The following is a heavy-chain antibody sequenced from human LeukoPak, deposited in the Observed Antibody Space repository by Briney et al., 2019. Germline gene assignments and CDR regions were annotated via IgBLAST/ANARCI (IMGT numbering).Heavy chain of an antibody. CDR1: GFTFSSNA. D-gene: IGHD4-23*01. J-gene: IGHJ4*02. Sequence: PGGSLRLSCAASGFTFSSNAMSWVRQAPGKGLEWVSYISSSSSTIYYADSVKGRFTISRDNAKNSLYLQMNSLRAEDTAVYYCAINGGNSPLDYFDYWGQGTLVTVSS. V-gene: IGHV3-48*04. CDR3: AINGGNSPLDYFDY. CDR2: ISSSSSTI.